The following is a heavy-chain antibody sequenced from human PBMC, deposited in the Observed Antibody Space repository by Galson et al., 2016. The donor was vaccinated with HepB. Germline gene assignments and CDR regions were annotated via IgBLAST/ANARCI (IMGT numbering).Heavy chain of an antibody. V-gene: IGHV3-23*01. CDR1: GFTFRNYA. Sequence: SLRLSCAASGFTFRNYALSWVRRAPGKGLEWVSHIDGPTPNTHYVDSVRGRFSIYRDNSRDTLYLQMDSLTAEDSAIYYCTTWLSHHFDYWGQGTRVTVSS. CDR3: TTWLSHHFDY. CDR2: IDGPTPNT. D-gene: IGHD6-19*01. J-gene: IGHJ4*02.